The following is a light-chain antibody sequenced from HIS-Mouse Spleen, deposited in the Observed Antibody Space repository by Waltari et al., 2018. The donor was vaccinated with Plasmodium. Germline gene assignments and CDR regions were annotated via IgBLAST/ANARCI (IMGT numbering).Light chain of an antibody. Sequence: SYELTQPPSVSVSPGQTARSTCSGEALPKQYAYWYQQQPGQAPVMVIDKDSERPSGIPERVSGSSSGTTVTLTISGVQAEDEADYYCQSADSSGTPNWVFGGGTKLTVL. J-gene: IGLJ3*02. CDR2: KDS. V-gene: IGLV3-25*03. CDR3: QSADSSGTPNWV. CDR1: ALPKQY.